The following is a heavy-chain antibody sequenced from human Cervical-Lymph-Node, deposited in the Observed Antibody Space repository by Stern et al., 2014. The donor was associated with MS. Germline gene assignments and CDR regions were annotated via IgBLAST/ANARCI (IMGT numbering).Heavy chain of an antibody. V-gene: IGHV3-30-3*01. D-gene: IGHD2-15*01. CDR2: ISDDGAKE. CDR1: GFTFSHFA. J-gene: IGHJ4*02. Sequence: VQLVESGGGLVQPGRSLRLSCAPSGFTFSHFALHWVRQSPGKGLEWVAFISDDGAKEYYADSVKGRFTISSDNSNNTLYLQMTSMRTEDTAMYFCARERGYCSGGRCHPYSFDYWGQGTLVTVSS. CDR3: ARERGYCSGGRCHPYSFDY.